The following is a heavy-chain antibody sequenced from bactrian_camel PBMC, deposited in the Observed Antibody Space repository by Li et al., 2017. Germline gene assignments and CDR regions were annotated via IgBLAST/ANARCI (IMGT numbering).Heavy chain of an antibody. CDR2: MDKNGRT. CDR1: EYRNSPFC. V-gene: IGHV3S53*01. Sequence: HVQLVESGGGSVQAGGSLKLSCTVSEYRNSPFCVGWFRQAPGKEREGIGAMDKNGRTVYSGSMQGRFTISKDKKTVYLEVTNVGPEDAGMYYCAADYRRGWSCSVGRTEYNNWGQGTQVTVS. D-gene: IGHD1*01. J-gene: IGHJ4*01. CDR3: AADYRRGWSCSVGRTEYNN.